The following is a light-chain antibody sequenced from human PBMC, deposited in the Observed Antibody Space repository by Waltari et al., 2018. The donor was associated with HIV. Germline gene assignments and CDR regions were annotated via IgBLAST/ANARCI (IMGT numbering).Light chain of an antibody. V-gene: IGKV2-28*01. J-gene: IGKJ1*01. CDR1: QSLLDSNGYSY. Sequence: DIVMTQSPLSLPVTPGEPASISCRSSQSLLDSNGYSYLDWYRQKPGQSPQLLIYLGSNRASGGPDRFSGSGSGTDVTLKSSRVEAEDVGVYYCIQALKHPRTFGQGTKVEIK. CDR2: LGS. CDR3: IQALKHPRT.